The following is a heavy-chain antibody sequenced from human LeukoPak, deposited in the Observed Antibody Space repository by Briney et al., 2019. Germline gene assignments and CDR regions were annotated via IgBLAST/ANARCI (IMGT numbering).Heavy chain of an antibody. D-gene: IGHD3-22*01. CDR1: GFTFSSYA. CDR2: ISGSGDNT. V-gene: IGHV3-23*01. J-gene: IGHJ4*02. Sequence: GGSLRLSCAGSGFTFSSYAMSWVRQAPGKGLEWVSGISGSGDNTYYADSVKGRFTISRDNSKNTLYLQVNSLRIEDTAVYYCAKGFGSYDSSDFDSWGQGTLVTVSS. CDR3: AKGFGSYDSSDFDS.